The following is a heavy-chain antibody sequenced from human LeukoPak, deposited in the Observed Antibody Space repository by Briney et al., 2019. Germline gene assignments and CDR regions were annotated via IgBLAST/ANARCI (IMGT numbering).Heavy chain of an antibody. J-gene: IGHJ4*02. CDR2: ISAYNGNT. D-gene: IGHD1-26*01. CDR3: ARVVIVGATGYYFDY. V-gene: IGHV1-18*01. Sequence: ASVKVSCKASGYTFTSYGISWVRQAPGQGLEWMGWISAYNGNTNYAQKLQGRDTMTTDRSTSTAYMELRSLRSDDTAVYYCARVVIVGATGYYFDYWGQGTLVTVSS. CDR1: GYTFTSYG.